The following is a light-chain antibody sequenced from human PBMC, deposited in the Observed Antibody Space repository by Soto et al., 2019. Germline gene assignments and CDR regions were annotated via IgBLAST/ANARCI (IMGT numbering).Light chain of an antibody. Sequence: QSVLTQPASVSGSPGQSITISCTGTSSDVGGYNSVSWYQHHPGKAPKLMIYDVSYRPSGVSSRFSGSKSGDTASLTISGLQAEDEADYYCSSYRSSDTVVFGGXTXVTVL. CDR1: SSDVGGYNS. J-gene: IGLJ2*01. CDR2: DVS. V-gene: IGLV2-14*03. CDR3: SSYRSSDTVV.